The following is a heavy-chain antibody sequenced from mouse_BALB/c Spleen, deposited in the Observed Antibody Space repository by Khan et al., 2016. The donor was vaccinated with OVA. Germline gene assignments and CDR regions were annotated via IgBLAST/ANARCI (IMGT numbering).Heavy chain of an antibody. CDR2: TNPTNGRT. J-gene: IGHJ2*01. V-gene: IGHV1S81*02. Sequence: QVQLQQPGAELVKAGASVKMSCKASGYTFTSYWMHWVKQRLGQGLEWFAETNPTNGRTYYNEKFKSKATLTVERSSSTAYMLLSGPRFEDSAVYYCARIKKIVATYFDDWGQGTTLTVSS. D-gene: IGHD1-1*01. CDR1: GYTFTSYW. CDR3: ARIKKIVATYFDD.